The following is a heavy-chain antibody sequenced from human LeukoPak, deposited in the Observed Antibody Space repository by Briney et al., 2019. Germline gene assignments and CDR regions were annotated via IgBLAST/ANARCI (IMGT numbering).Heavy chain of an antibody. J-gene: IGHJ4*02. D-gene: IGHD6-13*01. Sequence: EGSLRLSCAASGFPFSSYALNWVRQAPGKGPEYVSGITGSGIDTNYADSVRGRFTISRDNSRNMMYLQMSSLRGEDTAIYYCAFARAGVTGAGLDYWGQGTLVTVSS. CDR2: ITGSGIDT. V-gene: IGHV3-23*01. CDR1: GFPFSSYA. CDR3: AFARAGVTGAGLDY.